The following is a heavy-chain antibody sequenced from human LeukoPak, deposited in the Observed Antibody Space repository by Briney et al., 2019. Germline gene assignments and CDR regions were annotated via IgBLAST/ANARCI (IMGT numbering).Heavy chain of an antibody. CDR1: GFTFSSYG. J-gene: IGHJ4*02. CDR2: IWYDGSNK. D-gene: IGHD2-2*02. CDR3: ARVFTVPAAIGADPFDY. V-gene: IGHV3-33*01. Sequence: PGGSLRLSCAASGFTFSSYGMHWVRQAPGKGLEWVAVIWYDGSNKYYADSVKGRFTISRDNSKNTLHLQMNSLRAEDTAVYYCARVFTVPAAIGADPFDYWGQGTLVTVSS.